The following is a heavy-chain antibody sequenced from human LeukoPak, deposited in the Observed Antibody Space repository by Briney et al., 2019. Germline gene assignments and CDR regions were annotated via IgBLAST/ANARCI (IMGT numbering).Heavy chain of an antibody. CDR3: EGSGRYDDY. J-gene: IGHJ4*02. D-gene: IGHD3-3*01. CDR1: GFTFSSYW. V-gene: IGHV3-74*01. CDR2: INTDGSST. Sequence: GGSLRLSCAASGFTFSSYWMHWVRQAPGKGLVWVSRINTDGSSTSYADSVKGRFTISRDNAKNTLYLQMNSLRAEVTAVYYCEGSGRYDDYWGQGTLVTVSS.